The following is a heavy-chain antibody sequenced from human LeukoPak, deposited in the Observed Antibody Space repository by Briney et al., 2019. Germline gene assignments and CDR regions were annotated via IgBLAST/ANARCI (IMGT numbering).Heavy chain of an antibody. V-gene: IGHV3-53*01. CDR2: IYSGGST. CDR3: AREGPNYFDY. J-gene: IGHJ4*02. Sequence: GGSLRLPCAASGSSIISDYMGWARQAPGKGLEWVSVIYSGGSTYYADSVKGRFTISRDNPKNTLHLQMNSLGAEDTAVYFCAREGPNYFDYWGQGTLVAVSS. CDR1: GSSIISDY.